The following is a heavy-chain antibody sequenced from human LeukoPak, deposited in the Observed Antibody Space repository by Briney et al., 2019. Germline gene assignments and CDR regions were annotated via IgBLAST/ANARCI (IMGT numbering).Heavy chain of an antibody. CDR3: ARDRENAGTYYDFWSGYLGGWFDP. CDR2: INPSGGST. Sequence: GASVKVSCKASGYTFTSYYMHWVRQAPGQGLEWMGIINPSGGSTSYAQKFQGRVTMTRDTSISTAYMELSRLRSDDTAVYYCARDRENAGTYYDFWSGYLGGWFDPWGQGTLVTVSS. D-gene: IGHD3-3*01. V-gene: IGHV1-46*01. J-gene: IGHJ5*02. CDR1: GYTFTSYY.